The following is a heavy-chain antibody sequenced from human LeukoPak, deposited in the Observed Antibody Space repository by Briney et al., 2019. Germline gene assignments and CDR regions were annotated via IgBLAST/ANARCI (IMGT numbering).Heavy chain of an antibody. CDR1: GFTFSNYA. D-gene: IGHD6-19*01. V-gene: IGHV3-23*01. J-gene: IGHJ3*02. CDR2: ITISGKTA. CDR3: ARNTGSTGLIRDAFDI. Sequence: GGSLRLSCLASGFTFSNYAMSWVRQAPGKGLEWVSGITISGKTAYYADSVKGRFTISRDNFKNTLYLQMSSLRAEDTAVYYCARNTGSTGLIRDAFDIWGQGTVVTVSS.